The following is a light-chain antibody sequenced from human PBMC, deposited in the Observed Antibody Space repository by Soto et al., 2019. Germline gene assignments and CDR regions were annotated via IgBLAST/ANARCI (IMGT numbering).Light chain of an antibody. Sequence: DIRMTQSPSTLSASVGDRVTITCRASQSISSWLAWYQQKAGKAPKLLIYDASSLEVGVPSRFRGSGSGTEFTLTISSLQSDDFATYYCQQYNTYSWTFAQGTKV. CDR3: QQYNTYSWT. V-gene: IGKV1-5*01. CDR1: QSISSW. CDR2: DAS. J-gene: IGKJ1*01.